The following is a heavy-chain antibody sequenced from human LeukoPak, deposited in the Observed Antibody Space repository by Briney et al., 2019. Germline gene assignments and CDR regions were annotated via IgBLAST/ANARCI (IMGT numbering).Heavy chain of an antibody. D-gene: IGHD3-10*01. CDR1: GGSFSGYY. CDR2: INHSGGT. CDR3: ARELWFGESKGFDY. Sequence: SETLSLTCAVYGGSFSGYYWSWIRQPPGKGLEWIGEINHSGGTNYNPSLKSRVTISVDTSKNQFSLKLSSVTAADTAVYYCARELWFGESKGFDYWGQGTLVTVSS. V-gene: IGHV4-34*01. J-gene: IGHJ4*02.